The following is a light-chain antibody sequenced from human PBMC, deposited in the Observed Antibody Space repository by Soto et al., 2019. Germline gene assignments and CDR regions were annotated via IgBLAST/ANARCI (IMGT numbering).Light chain of an antibody. CDR2: GAS. CDR1: QSVSNNY. Sequence: EIVLTQSPGTLSLSPGERATLSCRASQSVSNNYLAWYQQKPGQAPRLLIYGASSRAAGIPDRFSGSGSGTDFTLTISRLEPEDFAVYYCQHYDNSPWAFGQGTKVEIK. V-gene: IGKV3-20*01. CDR3: QHYDNSPWA. J-gene: IGKJ1*01.